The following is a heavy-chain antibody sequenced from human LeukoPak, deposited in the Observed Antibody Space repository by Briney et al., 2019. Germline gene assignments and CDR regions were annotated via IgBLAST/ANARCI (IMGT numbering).Heavy chain of an antibody. CDR3: ARTRGRIVGATKYYFDY. Sequence: ASVKVSCKASGYTFTGYYMHWVRQAPGQGLEWMGWINPNSGGTNYAQKFQGRVTMTRDTSISTAYMELSRLRSDDTAVYYCARTRGRIVGATKYYFDYWGQGTLVIVSS. V-gene: IGHV1-2*02. J-gene: IGHJ4*02. CDR1: GYTFTGYY. D-gene: IGHD1-26*01. CDR2: INPNSGGT.